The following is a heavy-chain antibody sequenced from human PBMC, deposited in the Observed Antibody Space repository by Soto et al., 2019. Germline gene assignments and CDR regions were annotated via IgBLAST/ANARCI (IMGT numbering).Heavy chain of an antibody. CDR3: ARHCVPRTIFGAEIYYYYGMDV. J-gene: IGHJ6*02. D-gene: IGHD3-3*01. CDR2: IYPGDSDT. Sequence: PGESLKISCKGSGYSFTSYWIGWVRQMPGKGLEWMGIIYPGDSDTRYSPSFQGQVTSSADKSISTAYLQWSSLKASDTAMYYCARHCVPRTIFGAEIYYYYGMDVWGQGTTVTVSS. CDR1: GYSFTSYW. V-gene: IGHV5-51*01.